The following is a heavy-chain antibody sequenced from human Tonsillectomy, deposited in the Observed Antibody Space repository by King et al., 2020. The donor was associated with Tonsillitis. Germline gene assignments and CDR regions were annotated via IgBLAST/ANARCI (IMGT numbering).Heavy chain of an antibody. CDR2: ISAYNGNT. J-gene: IGHJ4*02. D-gene: IGHD7-27*01. CDR3: AGAAPGESEG. Sequence: QLVQSGAEVKQPGSSVKVSCKASGYIFTSYGITWVRQAPGQGLEWMGWISAYNGNTNYAQKLQGRVTITTDTSTNTAYMELRSLRSDDTAVYYCAGAAPGESEGWGQGTLVTVSS. CDR1: GYIFTSYG. V-gene: IGHV1-18*04.